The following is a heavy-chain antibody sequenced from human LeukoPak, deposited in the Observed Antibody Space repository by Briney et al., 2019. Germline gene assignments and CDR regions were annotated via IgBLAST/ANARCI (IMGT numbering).Heavy chain of an antibody. J-gene: IGHJ4*02. CDR3: ARSGALDY. Sequence: HTGRSLRLSCAASGFTFSSYGMHWVRQAPGKGLEWVAVIWNDGNKKYYADSVKGRFTISRDNSKNTLYLQMNSLRAEDTAVYYCARSGALDYWGQGTLVTVSS. D-gene: IGHD1-14*01. CDR1: GFTFSSYG. CDR2: IWNDGNKK. V-gene: IGHV3-33*01.